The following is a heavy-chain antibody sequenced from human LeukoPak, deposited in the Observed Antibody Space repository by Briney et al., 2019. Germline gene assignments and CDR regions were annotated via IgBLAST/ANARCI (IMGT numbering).Heavy chain of an antibody. J-gene: IGHJ4*02. CDR1: GFTFSSEW. CDR3: ARYYYDSSGYYYEDY. D-gene: IGHD3-22*01. Sequence: GGSLRLSCAASGFTFSSEWMHWVRQAPGRGLVWISHIDGNGRTTNYGDSVRGRFTVSRDNAKNTLYLQMNSLRPEDTAVYYCARYYYDSSGYYYEDYWGQGTLVTVSS. V-gene: IGHV3-74*01. CDR2: IDGNGRTT.